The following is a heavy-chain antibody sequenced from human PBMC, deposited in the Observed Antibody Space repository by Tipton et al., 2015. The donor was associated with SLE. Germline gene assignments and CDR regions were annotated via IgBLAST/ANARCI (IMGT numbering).Heavy chain of an antibody. Sequence: TLSLTCSVSGGSITNSNYFWGWIRQPPGKGLEWIGEIHHSGSTNSNPSLKSRVTISVDKSKNQFSLKLSSVTVADTAVYYCAKDYNHDNADYNWGQGTLVTVSS. CDR1: GGSITNSNYF. CDR3: AKDYNHDNADYN. CDR2: IHHSGST. J-gene: IGHJ4*02. D-gene: IGHD4-17*01. V-gene: IGHV4-39*07.